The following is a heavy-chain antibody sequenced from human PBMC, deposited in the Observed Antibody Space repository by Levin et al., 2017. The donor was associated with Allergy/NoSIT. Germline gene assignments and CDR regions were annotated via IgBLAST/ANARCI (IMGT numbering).Heavy chain of an antibody. D-gene: IGHD4-11*01. CDR1: GFTFSNAW. J-gene: IGHJ6*02. Sequence: GGSLRLSCAASGFTFSNAWMSWVRQAPGKGLEWVGRIKSKTDGGTTDYAAPVKGRFTISRDDSKNTLYLQMNSLKTEDTAVYYCTTLTTVTPYGMDVWGQGTTVTVSS. CDR2: IKSKTDGGTT. CDR3: TTLTTVTPYGMDV. V-gene: IGHV3-15*01.